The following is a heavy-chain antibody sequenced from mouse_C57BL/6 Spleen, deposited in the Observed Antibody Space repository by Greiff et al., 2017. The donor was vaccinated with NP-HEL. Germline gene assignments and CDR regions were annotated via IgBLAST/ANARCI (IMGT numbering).Heavy chain of an antibody. CDR3: TRGPYDSFAY. V-gene: IGHV5-9-1*02. D-gene: IGHD2-4*01. CDR2: ISSGGDYI. Sequence: EVQLVESGEGLVKPGGSLKLSCAASGFTFSSYAMSWARQTPEKRLEWVAYISSGGDYIYYADTVKGRFTISRDNARNTLYLQMSSLKSEDTAMYYCTRGPYDSFAYWGQGTLVTVSA. CDR1: GFTFSSYA. J-gene: IGHJ3*01.